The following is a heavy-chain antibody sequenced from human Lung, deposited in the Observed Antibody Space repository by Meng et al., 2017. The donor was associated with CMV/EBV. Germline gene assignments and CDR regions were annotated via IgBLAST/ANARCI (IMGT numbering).Heavy chain of an antibody. V-gene: IGHV3-30*18. CDR3: AKDLKAYGDYYFDY. Sequence: ASRFNFSNSGRHWVRRAPGKELEWLAVISNDGGNKHYADSVKGRFTISRDNSKNTLNLQMNSLRPEDTSVYYCAKDLKAYGDYYFDYWGQGILVTVSS. CDR1: RFNFSNSG. CDR2: ISNDGGNK. J-gene: IGHJ4*02. D-gene: IGHD4-17*01.